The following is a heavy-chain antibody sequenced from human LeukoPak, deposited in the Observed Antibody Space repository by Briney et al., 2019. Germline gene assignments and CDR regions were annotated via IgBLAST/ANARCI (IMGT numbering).Heavy chain of an antibody. CDR1: GFTFSSYA. Sequence: GSLRLSCAASGFTFSSYAMSWVRQAPGKGLEWVSAISGSGGSTYYADSVKGRFTISRDNSKNTLYLQMNSLRAEDTAVYYCANMPEYYPVHFDYWGQGTLVTVSS. CDR3: ANMPEYYPVHFDY. D-gene: IGHD3-10*01. J-gene: IGHJ4*02. V-gene: IGHV3-23*01. CDR2: ISGSGGST.